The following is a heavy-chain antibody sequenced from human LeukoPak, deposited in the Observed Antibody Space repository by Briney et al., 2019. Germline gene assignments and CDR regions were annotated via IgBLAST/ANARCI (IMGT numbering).Heavy chain of an antibody. J-gene: IGHJ3*02. CDR1: GFTFSDYY. CDR3: ARGRVGQWLVDAFDI. CDR2: ITNSGSTI. Sequence: GRSLRLSCAASGFTFSDYYMSWIRQAPGKGLEWVSYITNSGSTIYYADSLKGRFTISRNNAKNSLYLHIDSLRAEDTAVYYCARGRVGQWLVDAFDIWGQGTMVTVSS. D-gene: IGHD6-19*01. V-gene: IGHV3-11*04.